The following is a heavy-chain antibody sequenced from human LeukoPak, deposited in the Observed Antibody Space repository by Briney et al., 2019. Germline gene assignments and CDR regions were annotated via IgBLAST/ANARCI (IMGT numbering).Heavy chain of an antibody. D-gene: IGHD1/OR15-1a*01. CDR3: ARRWGRTTANDY. Sequence: GAPLKISCKGSGSRFTSYWIGWVRPMPGKGLEWMGIIYPGDSDTTYSPSFQGQVTISADKSISTAYLQWSSLKASDTAMYYCARRWGRTTANDYWGQGTLVTVSS. J-gene: IGHJ4*02. CDR1: GSRFTSYW. V-gene: IGHV5-51*01. CDR2: IYPGDSDT.